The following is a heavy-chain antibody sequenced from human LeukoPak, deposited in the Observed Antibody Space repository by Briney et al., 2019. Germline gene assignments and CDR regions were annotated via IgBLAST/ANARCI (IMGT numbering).Heavy chain of an antibody. D-gene: IGHD1-26*01. CDR3: AGGDSGSYVYRSEYFQH. CDR2: TYSGGST. V-gene: IGHV3-66*01. Sequence: GGSLRLSCAASGFTVSSNYMSWVRQAPGKGLEWVSVTYSGGSTYYADSVKGRFTISRDNSKNTLYLQMNSLRAEDTAVYYCAGGDSGSYVYRSEYFQHWGQGTLVTVSS. J-gene: IGHJ1*01. CDR1: GFTVSSNY.